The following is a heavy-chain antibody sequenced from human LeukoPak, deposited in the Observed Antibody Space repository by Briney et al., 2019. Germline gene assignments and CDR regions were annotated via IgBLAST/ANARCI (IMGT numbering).Heavy chain of an antibody. CDR1: GFTFSSYW. J-gene: IGHJ4*02. D-gene: IGHD2-15*01. CDR3: ARTRWLDY. Sequence: GGSVRLSCAASGFTFSSYWMTWVRQAPGKGLEWVANIKQDGSEKYYVDSVKGRFTISRDNAKNSLFLQMNSLRVEDTAVYYCARTRWLDYWGQGTLVTVSS. V-gene: IGHV3-7*01. CDR2: IKQDGSEK.